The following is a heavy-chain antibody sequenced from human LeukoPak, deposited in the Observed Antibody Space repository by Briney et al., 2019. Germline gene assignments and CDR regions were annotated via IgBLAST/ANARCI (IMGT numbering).Heavy chain of an antibody. D-gene: IGHD3-10*01. CDR3: ASGLYGSGRYYLAPLY. Sequence: GGSLRLSCAASGFTFTEHYMSWICPPPPTGVEWVSYINRSGSTIYYADSLKGRVTISRDNAKNSLYLQMNSLRAEDTAVYHCASGLYGSGRYYLAPLYWGQGTLVTVSS. CDR1: GFTFTEHY. V-gene: IGHV3-11*01. CDR2: INRSGSTI. J-gene: IGHJ4*02.